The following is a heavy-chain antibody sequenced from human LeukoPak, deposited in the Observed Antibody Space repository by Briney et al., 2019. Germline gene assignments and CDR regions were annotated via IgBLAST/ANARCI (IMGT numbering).Heavy chain of an antibody. V-gene: IGHV1-58*02. CDR2: IVVGSGNT. J-gene: IGHJ6*02. Sequence: ASVKVSCKASGFTFTSSAMQWVRQARGQRLEWIGWIVVGSGNTNYAQKFQERVTITRDMSTSTAYMELSSLRSEDTAVYYCARDIRVPLGSGYYYYGMDVWGQGTTVTVSS. D-gene: IGHD7-27*01. CDR3: ARDIRVPLGSGYYYYGMDV. CDR1: GFTFTSSA.